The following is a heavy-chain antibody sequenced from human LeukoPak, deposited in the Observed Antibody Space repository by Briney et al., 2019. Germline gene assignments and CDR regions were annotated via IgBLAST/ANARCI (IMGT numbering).Heavy chain of an antibody. CDR1: GFTFSSYS. Sequence: GGSLRLSCAASGFTFSSYSMNWVRQAPGKGLEWVSSISSSSSYIYYADSVKGRFTISRDNAKNSLYLQMNSLRAEDTAVYYCARECYCSSTSCYCPYYYYYGMDVWGQGTTVTVPS. V-gene: IGHV3-21*01. D-gene: IGHD2-2*01. CDR2: ISSSSSYI. J-gene: IGHJ6*02. CDR3: ARECYCSSTSCYCPYYYYYGMDV.